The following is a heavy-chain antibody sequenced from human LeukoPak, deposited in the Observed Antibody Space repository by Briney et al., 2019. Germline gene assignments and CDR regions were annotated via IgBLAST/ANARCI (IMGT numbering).Heavy chain of an antibody. CDR3: ARDQSGFLKWRGYYGMDV. V-gene: IGHV3-30*14. CDR2: ISYDGSNK. D-gene: IGHD3-3*01. Sequence: GGSLRLSCAASGFTFSSYAMHWVRQAPGKGLEWVAVISYDGSNKYYADSVKGRFTISRDNSKNTLYLQMNSLRAEDTAVYYCARDQSGFLKWRGYYGMDVWGQGTTVTVSS. J-gene: IGHJ6*02. CDR1: GFTFSSYA.